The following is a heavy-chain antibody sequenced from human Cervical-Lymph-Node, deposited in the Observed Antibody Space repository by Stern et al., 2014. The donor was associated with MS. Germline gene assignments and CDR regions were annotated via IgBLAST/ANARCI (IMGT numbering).Heavy chain of an antibody. CDR1: GFSFSAYD. CDR3: ARFDAGFYYNALDV. V-gene: IGHV3-21*06. CDR2: ISSRTSDI. D-gene: IGHD3-10*01. J-gene: IGHJ6*02. Sequence: VQLVESGGGLVKPGESLRLSCEASGFSFSAYDMNWVRQAPGKGLEWLSSISSRTSDIYYADSVKGRFTISRDNAKNSMYLQMNSLRAEDTAVYYCARFDAGFYYNALDVWGQGTTVTVSS.